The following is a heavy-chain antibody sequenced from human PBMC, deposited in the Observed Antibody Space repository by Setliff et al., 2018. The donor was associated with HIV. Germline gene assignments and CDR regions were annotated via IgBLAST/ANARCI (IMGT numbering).Heavy chain of an antibody. D-gene: IGHD1-1*01. J-gene: IGHJ4*02. Sequence: ASVKVSCKPSGYTFTSYDINWVRQATGQGLEWMGWMNPNSGNTGYAQKFQGRVTMTRNTSISTAYMELRSLRSDDTAVYYCATRGRDLGFDYWGQGTLVTVYS. CDR3: ATRGRDLGFDY. CDR1: GYTFTSYD. CDR2: MNPNSGNT. V-gene: IGHV1-8*01.